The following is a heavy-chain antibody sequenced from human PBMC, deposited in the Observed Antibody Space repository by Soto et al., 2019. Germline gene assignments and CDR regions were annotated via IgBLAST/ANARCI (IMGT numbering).Heavy chain of an antibody. CDR1: GFTFSSYA. J-gene: IGHJ6*02. Sequence: GGSLRLSCAASGFTFSSYAMHWVRQAPGKGLEWVAVISYDGSNKYYADSVKGRFTISRDNSKNTLYLQMNSLRAEDTAVYYCAREVVVPAAILDYYYYGMDVWGQGITVTVPS. V-gene: IGHV3-30-3*01. D-gene: IGHD2-2*02. CDR2: ISYDGSNK. CDR3: AREVVVPAAILDYYYYGMDV.